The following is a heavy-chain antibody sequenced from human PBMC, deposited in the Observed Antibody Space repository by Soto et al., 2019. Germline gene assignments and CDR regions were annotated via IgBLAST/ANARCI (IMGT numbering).Heavy chain of an antibody. CDR1: GFTFSGYW. CDR3: AKGGWLDD. J-gene: IGHJ5*02. V-gene: IGHV3-7*03. Sequence: GGSLRLSCAASGFTFSGYWMSWVRQAPGKGLEWVANINEDGSQKNYVDSVGGRFTISRDNAQNSLFLQMNSLRPEDTAVFYCAKGGWLDDWGPGTLVTVSS. CDR2: INEDGSQK.